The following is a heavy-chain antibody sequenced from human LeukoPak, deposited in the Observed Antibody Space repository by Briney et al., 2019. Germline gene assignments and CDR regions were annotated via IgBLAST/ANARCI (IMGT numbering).Heavy chain of an antibody. Sequence: SVKVSCKASGGTFSSYTISWVRQAPGQGLEWMGRIIPILGIANYTQKFQGRVTITADKSTSTAYMELSSLRSEDTAVYYCARDLWSGSFDYWGQGTLVTVSS. D-gene: IGHD3-3*01. V-gene: IGHV1-69*04. CDR2: IIPILGIA. J-gene: IGHJ4*02. CDR3: ARDLWSGSFDY. CDR1: GGTFSSYT.